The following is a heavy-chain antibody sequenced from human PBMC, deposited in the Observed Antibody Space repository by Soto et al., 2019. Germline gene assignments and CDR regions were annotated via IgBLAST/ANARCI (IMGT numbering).Heavy chain of an antibody. CDR1: GYSFTSYW. V-gene: IGHV5-51*01. D-gene: IGHD5-18*01. J-gene: IGHJ6*02. CDR3: ALADPKYSYADYYYYGMDV. CDR2: IYPGDSDT. Sequence: LGESLKISCKGSGYSFTSYWIGWVRQMPGKGPEWMGIIYPGDSDTRYSPSFQGQVTISADKSISTAYLQWSSLKASDTAMYYCALADPKYSYADYYYYGMDVWGQGTTVTVSS.